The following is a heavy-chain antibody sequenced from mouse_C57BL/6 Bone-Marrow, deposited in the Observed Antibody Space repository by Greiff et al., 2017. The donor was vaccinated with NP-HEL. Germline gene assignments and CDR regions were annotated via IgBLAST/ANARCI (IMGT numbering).Heavy chain of an antibody. V-gene: IGHV1-82*01. CDR1: GYAFSSSW. J-gene: IGHJ2*01. CDR2: IYPGDGDT. Sequence: LVEPGASVKISCKASGYAFSSSWMNWVKQRPGKGLEWIGRIYPGDGDTNYNGKFKGKATLTADKSSSTAYMQLSSLTSEDSAVYFCARYGYIPYWGQGTTLTVSS. CDR3: ARYGYIPY. D-gene: IGHD1-2*01.